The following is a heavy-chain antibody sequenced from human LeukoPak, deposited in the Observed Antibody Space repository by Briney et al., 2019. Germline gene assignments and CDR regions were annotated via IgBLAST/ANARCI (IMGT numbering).Heavy chain of an antibody. CDR1: GGSFSGYY. J-gene: IGHJ5*02. Sequence: LETLSLTCAVYGGSFSGYYWSWIRQPPGKGLEWIGEINHSGSTNYSPSLKSRVTISVDTSKDQFSLKLSSVTAADTAVYYCASQYQLLLGVSAWFDPWGQGTLVTVSS. D-gene: IGHD2-2*01. CDR3: ASQYQLLLGVSAWFDP. V-gene: IGHV4-34*01. CDR2: INHSGST.